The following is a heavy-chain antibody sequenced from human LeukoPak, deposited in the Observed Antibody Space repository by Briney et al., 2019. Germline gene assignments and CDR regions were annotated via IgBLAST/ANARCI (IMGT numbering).Heavy chain of an antibody. CDR3: ARDDVRSGWGNAFDI. CDR1: GASLSGSSHYF. CDR2: IYTSGST. D-gene: IGHD6-19*01. V-gene: IGHV4-4*07. J-gene: IGHJ3*02. Sequence: PSETLSLTCTVSGASLSGSSHYFWGWIRQTPGKGLEWIGRIYTSGSTNYNPSLKSRVTMSVDTSKNQFSLKLSSVTAADTAVYYCARDDVRSGWGNAFDIWGQGTMVTVSS.